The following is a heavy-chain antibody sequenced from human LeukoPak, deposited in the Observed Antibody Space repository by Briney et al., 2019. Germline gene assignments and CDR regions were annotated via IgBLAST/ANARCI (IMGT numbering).Heavy chain of an antibody. D-gene: IGHD1-26*01. Sequence: SETLSLTCTVSGGSVSSSSYYWGWIRQPPGKGLEWIGSIYYSGSTYYNPSLKSRVTISVDTSKNQFSLKLSSVTAADTAVYYCARPYSGSYLYAFDIWGQGTMVTVSS. J-gene: IGHJ3*02. CDR3: ARPYSGSYLYAFDI. CDR2: IYYSGST. CDR1: GGSVSSSSYY. V-gene: IGHV4-39*07.